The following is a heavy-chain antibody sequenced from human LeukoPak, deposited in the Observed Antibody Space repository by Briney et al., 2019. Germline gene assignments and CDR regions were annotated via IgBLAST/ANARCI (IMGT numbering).Heavy chain of an antibody. CDR2: INYSGTS. V-gene: IGHV3-11*01. J-gene: IGHJ5*02. Sequence: GGSLRLSCAASRFTLNDYYMSWIRQAPGKGLELIAYINYSGTSYADSVKGRFTISRDNAESSLHLQMNSLRVEDTALYYCAGGYGSGSFSAWGQGTLVTVSS. CDR1: RFTLNDYY. CDR3: AGGYGSGSFSA. D-gene: IGHD3-10*01.